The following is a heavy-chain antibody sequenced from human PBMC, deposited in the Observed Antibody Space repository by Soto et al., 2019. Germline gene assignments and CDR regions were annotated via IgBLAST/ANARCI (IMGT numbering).Heavy chain of an antibody. J-gene: IGHJ4*02. CDR2: ISYDGRDK. D-gene: IGHD1-26*01. CDR3: ARSAGGSYPQYDY. CDR1: GFTFSSYA. Sequence: QVQLVESGGGVVQPGRSLRLSCAASGFTFSSYAMPWVRQAPGTGLEWVAVISYDGRDKYYPDSVKGRFTISRDNSKNTLYLQMNSLRAEDTAAYYCARSAGGSYPQYDYWGQGTLVTVSS. V-gene: IGHV3-30*04.